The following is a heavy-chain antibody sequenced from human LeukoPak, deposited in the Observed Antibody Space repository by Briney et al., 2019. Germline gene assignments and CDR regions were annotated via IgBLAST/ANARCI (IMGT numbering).Heavy chain of an antibody. J-gene: IGHJ4*02. CDR1: GFTFSSYA. CDR3: AKVDISWIQGY. Sequence: GGSLRLSCGASGFTFSSYAMSWVRQAPGKGLEWVSAISGSGGSTYYADSVKGRFTISRDNSKNTLYLQTNSLRAEDTAVYYCAKVDISWIQGYWGQGTLVTVSS. CDR2: ISGSGGST. D-gene: IGHD5-18*01. V-gene: IGHV3-23*01.